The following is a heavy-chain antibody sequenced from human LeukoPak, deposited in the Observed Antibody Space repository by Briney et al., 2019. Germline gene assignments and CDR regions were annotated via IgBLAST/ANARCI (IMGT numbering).Heavy chain of an antibody. CDR2: IYYSGST. CDR3: ARYRRDYYDSSGYFDY. V-gene: IGHV4-59*01. Sequence: SETLSLTCTVSGGSISSYYWSWIRQPPGKGLEWIGYIYYSGSTNYNPSLKSRVTISVDTSKNQFSLKLSSATAADTAVYYCARYRRDYYDSSGYFDYWGQGTLVTVSS. D-gene: IGHD3-22*01. CDR1: GGSISSYY. J-gene: IGHJ4*02.